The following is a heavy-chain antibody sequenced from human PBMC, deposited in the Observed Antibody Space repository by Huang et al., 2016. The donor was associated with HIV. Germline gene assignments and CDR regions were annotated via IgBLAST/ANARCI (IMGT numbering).Heavy chain of an antibody. CDR2: LYHGGKA. V-gene: IGHV3-53*01. CDR1: GFTVNSNY. D-gene: IGHD5-18*01. J-gene: IGHJ5*02. Sequence: EVPLVESGGGLVQPGGSLRLSCAASGFTVNSNYMTWVRQAPGKGLEVVSLLYHGGKAHYADSVKGRFTISGDISQNTVFLQMSSLRVEDMAVYYCARGRYGTPNAWGQGTLVTVSS. CDR3: ARGRYGTPNA.